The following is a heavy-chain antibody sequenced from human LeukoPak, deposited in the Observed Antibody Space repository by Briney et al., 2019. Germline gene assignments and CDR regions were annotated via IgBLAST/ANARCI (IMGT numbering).Heavy chain of an antibody. CDR2: IKQDGSEK. Sequence: GGSLRLSCAASGFTFTTYWVSWVRQAPGKGLEWVANIKQDGSEKHYVDSVKGRFTISRDNAKNSLYLQMSSLRAEDTAVYYCTRVEETATTAAIIRKYSYYYYYMDVWGKGNTVTVSS. CDR3: TRVEETATTAAIIRKYSYYYYYMDV. D-gene: IGHD4-11*01. V-gene: IGHV3-7*01. CDR1: GFTFTTYW. J-gene: IGHJ6*03.